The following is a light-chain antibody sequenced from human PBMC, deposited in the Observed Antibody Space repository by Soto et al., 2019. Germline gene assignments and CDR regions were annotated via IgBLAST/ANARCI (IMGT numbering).Light chain of an antibody. CDR1: QNVNNW. J-gene: IGKJ1*01. V-gene: IGKV1-5*01. CDR2: DAS. Sequence: IQSTQFPSALSSSVGDRVTITCRASQNVNNWLAWYQHKPGKTPQLLIYDASVLEAGVPSRFSGSGSGTEFTLASSGLQSDDFATYYCQQYNTYWTFGPGTKVDIK. CDR3: QQYNTYWT.